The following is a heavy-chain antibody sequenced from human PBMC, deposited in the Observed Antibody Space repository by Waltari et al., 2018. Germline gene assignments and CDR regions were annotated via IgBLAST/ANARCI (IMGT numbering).Heavy chain of an antibody. J-gene: IGHJ4*02. V-gene: IGHV3-74*01. CDR2: INSDGSTT. Sequence: EVQLVESGGGLAQPGGSLRLPCLASGLHFSSYWLAWVRQAPGKGLVWCSRINSDGSTTNYADSVKGRFTISRDNAKNTLYLQMNSLRAEDTAVYYCAKGGGWLQDYWGQGTLVTVSS. CDR1: GLHFSSYW. CDR3: AKGGGWLQDY. D-gene: IGHD5-12*01.